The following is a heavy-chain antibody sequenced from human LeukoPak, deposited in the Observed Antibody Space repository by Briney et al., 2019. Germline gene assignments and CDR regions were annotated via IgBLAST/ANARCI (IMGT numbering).Heavy chain of an antibody. CDR1: GYSFTDYY. V-gene: IGHV1-2*02. D-gene: IGHD2-21*01. CDR2: INPNSGGT. CDR3: ARADRLHGGPYLIGP. Sequence: ASVKISCKTSGYSFTDYYMHWVRQAPGQGLEWMGWINPNSGGTSSAQKFQGRVTMTRDTSISTVYMEVSWLTSDDTAIYYCARADRLHGGPYLIGPWGQGTLVTVSS. J-gene: IGHJ5*02.